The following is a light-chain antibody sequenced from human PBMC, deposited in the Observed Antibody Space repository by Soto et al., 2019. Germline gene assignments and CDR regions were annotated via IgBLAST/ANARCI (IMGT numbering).Light chain of an antibody. CDR3: MQALPTPLT. V-gene: IGKV2-28*01. Sequence: DIVMTQSPLSLPVTPGEPASISCRSSQSLLHSNGYNSLDWYLQKPGQSPHLLIYLGSNRASGVPDRFSGSGSGTDFTLKISRVEAEDVGVYYCMQALPTPLTFGQGTKVEI. J-gene: IGKJ1*01. CDR1: QSLLHSNGYNS. CDR2: LGS.